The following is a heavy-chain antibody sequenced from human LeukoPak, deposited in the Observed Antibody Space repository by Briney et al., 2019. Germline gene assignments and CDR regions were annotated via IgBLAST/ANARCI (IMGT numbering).Heavy chain of an antibody. D-gene: IGHD3-10*01. CDR1: EFTFSTYH. Sequence: GGSLRLSCAASEFTFSTYHMHWVRQAPGKGLEWVSSLSSSSSSFIYYADSVKGRFTISRDNSKNTVYLQMNSLRTEDTSVYYCARGIQPPKYYGSGSDTFDIWGQGTMVTVSS. CDR3: ARGIQPPKYYGSGSDTFDI. V-gene: IGHV3-21*06. J-gene: IGHJ3*02. CDR2: LSSSSSSFI.